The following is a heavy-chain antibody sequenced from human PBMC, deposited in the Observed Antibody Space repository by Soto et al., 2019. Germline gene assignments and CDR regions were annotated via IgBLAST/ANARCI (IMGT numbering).Heavy chain of an antibody. Sequence: QVQLVQAGAEVKKPGASVKVSCKASVYTFTNYDINWVRQATGHGLEGMGWLNPNSGNTGYAQKLQGRVTMTRNTCSSTASMELSSLRCEDTAVYYCERGPMSCTSSSCPYFFVYWSQGTLVTVSS. CDR2: LNPNSGNT. J-gene: IGHJ4*02. CDR1: VYTFTNYD. V-gene: IGHV1-8*01. CDR3: ERGPMSCTSSSCPYFFVY. D-gene: IGHD2-2*01.